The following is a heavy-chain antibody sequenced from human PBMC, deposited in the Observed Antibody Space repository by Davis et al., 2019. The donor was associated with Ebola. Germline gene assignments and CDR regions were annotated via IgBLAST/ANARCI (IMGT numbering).Heavy chain of an antibody. J-gene: IGHJ4*02. CDR2: IHYGGGA. CDR3: AKNTSSWGYDS. D-gene: IGHD2-2*01. CDR1: GDSISSHY. V-gene: IGHV4-59*11. Sequence: PSETLSLTCSVSGDSISSHYWTWIRQPPGKGLEWIGQIHYGGGATYNPSLKSRVTISVDTSTKQFSLKMNSVTAADTAVYYCAKNTSSWGYDSWGQGTLVTVSS.